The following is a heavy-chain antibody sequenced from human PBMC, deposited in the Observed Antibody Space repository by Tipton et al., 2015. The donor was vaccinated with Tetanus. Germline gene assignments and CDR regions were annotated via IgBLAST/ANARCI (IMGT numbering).Heavy chain of an antibody. D-gene: IGHD2-15*01. CDR3: ARGHLRGIVVAVFDY. J-gene: IGHJ4*02. CDR2: IFYGGAT. V-gene: IGHV4-59*01. Sequence: TLSLTCSVSGGSITPYYWTWIRQPPGKGLEWIGYIFYGGATNYNPSLGSRLTISVDTSKNQFSLKLTSVTAADTAVYYCARGHLRGIVVAVFDYWGQGTLVSVSS. CDR1: GGSITPYY.